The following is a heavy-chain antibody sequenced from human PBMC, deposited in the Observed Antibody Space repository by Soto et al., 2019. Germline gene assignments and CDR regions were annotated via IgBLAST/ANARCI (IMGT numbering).Heavy chain of an antibody. CDR1: GYTFTDYW. V-gene: IGHV5-51*01. D-gene: IGHD5-12*01. Sequence: GESLKISCKGSGYTFTDYWIGWVRQLPGKGLEWMGIIYPGDSDTRYSPSFQGHVTITVDKSISTAYLQWSSLKASDTAMYYCARHGGGYEFSENGMDVWGQGTTVTVSS. J-gene: IGHJ6*02. CDR3: ARHGGGYEFSENGMDV. CDR2: IYPGDSDT.